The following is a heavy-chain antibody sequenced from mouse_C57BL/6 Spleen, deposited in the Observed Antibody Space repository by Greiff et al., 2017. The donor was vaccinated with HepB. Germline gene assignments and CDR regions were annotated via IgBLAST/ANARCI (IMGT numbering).Heavy chain of an antibody. Sequence: EVQRVESGGGLVQPKGSLKLSCAASGFTFNTYAMHWVRQAPGKGLEWVARIRSKSSNYATYYAESVKDRFTISRDDSQSMLYLQMNNLKTEDTAMYYCVRERGYYGSSFYAMDYWGQGTSVTVSS. V-gene: IGHV10-3*01. CDR2: IRSKSSNYAT. CDR1: GFTFNTYA. J-gene: IGHJ4*01. D-gene: IGHD1-1*01. CDR3: VRERGYYGSSFYAMDY.